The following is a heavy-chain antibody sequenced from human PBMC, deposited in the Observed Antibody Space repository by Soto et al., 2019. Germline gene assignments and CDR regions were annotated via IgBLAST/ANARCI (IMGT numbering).Heavy chain of an antibody. CDR2: ISWNSGNI. J-gene: IGHJ4*02. V-gene: IGHV3-9*01. D-gene: IGHD3-16*01. CDR3: AKDTSHGIITFGAIAVKGTSFDS. Sequence: EVQLVESGGGLVQPGRSLRLSCTASGFTFDYYAMHWVRQAPGKGLEWVSGISWNSGNIGYADSVRGRFTISRDNAKNSLYLQMNSLRPEDTAMYYCAKDTSHGIITFGAIAVKGTSFDSWGQGTLVTVSA. CDR1: GFTFDYYA.